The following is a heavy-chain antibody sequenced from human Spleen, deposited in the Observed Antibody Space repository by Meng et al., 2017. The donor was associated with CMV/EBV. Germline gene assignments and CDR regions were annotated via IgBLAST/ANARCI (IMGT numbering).Heavy chain of an antibody. Sequence: QRPGAGPGLGKPSQTLSPTCTVSGGSISSGTYYWGWIRQLPGKGLEWIAYIHYSGSTYYSPSLKSRVTISVDTSRNQLSLKLSSMTAADTAVYYCARYVFDSSSLYSNWFDPWGQGTLVTVSS. CDR2: IHYSGST. CDR3: ARYVFDSSSLYSNWFDP. V-gene: IGHV4-31*03. CDR1: GGSISSGTYY. D-gene: IGHD3-22*01. J-gene: IGHJ5*02.